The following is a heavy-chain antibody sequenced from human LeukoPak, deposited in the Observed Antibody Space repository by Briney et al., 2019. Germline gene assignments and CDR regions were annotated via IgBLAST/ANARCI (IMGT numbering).Heavy chain of an antibody. CDR3: ARAYYYGSGTFGI. CDR1: GGSISPYY. J-gene: IGHJ3*02. Sequence: PSETLSLTCTVSGGSISPYYWSWIRQPPGKGLEWIGYIYYTGSTYYNPSLKSRVTISVDTSKNQFSLKLSSVTAADTALYYCARAYYYGSGTFGIWGQGTMVTVSS. CDR2: IYYTGST. D-gene: IGHD3-10*01. V-gene: IGHV4-59*01.